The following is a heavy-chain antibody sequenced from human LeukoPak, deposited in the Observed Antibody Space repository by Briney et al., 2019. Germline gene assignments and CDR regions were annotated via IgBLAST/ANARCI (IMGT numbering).Heavy chain of an antibody. V-gene: IGHV4-59*12. CDR1: GGSISSYY. Sequence: SETLSLTCTVSGGSISSYYWSWIRQPPGKGLEWIGYIYYSGSTNYNPSLKSRVTISVDTSKNQFSLKLNSVTAADTAVYYCASLGSGWIDYWGQGTLVTVSS. D-gene: IGHD6-19*01. J-gene: IGHJ4*02. CDR3: ASLGSGWIDY. CDR2: IYYSGST.